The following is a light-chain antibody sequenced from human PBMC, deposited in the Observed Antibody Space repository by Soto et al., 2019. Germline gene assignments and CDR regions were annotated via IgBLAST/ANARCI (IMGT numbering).Light chain of an antibody. V-gene: IGLV1-40*01. CDR1: SSNIGAGHD. CDR2: GNG. Sequence: QSVLTQPPSVSGAPGQRVTISCTGSSSNIGAGHDVHWYQHLPGTTPKLLIYGNGNRPSGVPDRFSGSKSGTSASLAITGLQAEDEADYYCQSYDSSLSGSEVFXTGTKVTVL. J-gene: IGLJ1*01. CDR3: QSYDSSLSGSEV.